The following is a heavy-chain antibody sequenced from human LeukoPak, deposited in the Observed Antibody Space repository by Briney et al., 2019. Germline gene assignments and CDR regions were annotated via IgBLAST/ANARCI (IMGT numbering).Heavy chain of an antibody. CDR1: GGSISSYY. J-gene: IGHJ6*03. CDR2: IYYSGST. Sequence: PSETLSLTCTVSGGSISSYYWSWIRQPPGKGLEWIGYIYYSGSTNYNPSLKSRVTISVDTSKNQFSLKLSSVTAADTAVYYCARRFTPAAMPRGNYYYMDVWGKGTTVTVSS. D-gene: IGHD2-2*01. V-gene: IGHV4-59*08. CDR3: ARRFTPAAMPRGNYYYMDV.